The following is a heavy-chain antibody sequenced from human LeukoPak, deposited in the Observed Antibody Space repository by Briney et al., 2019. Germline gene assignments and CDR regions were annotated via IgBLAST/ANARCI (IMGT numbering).Heavy chain of an antibody. J-gene: IGHJ4*02. CDR2: ISDSDGST. D-gene: IGHD3-9*01. V-gene: IGHV3-23*01. CDR3: ARDYDDILTGYYGPPFDY. Sequence: PGGSLRLSCAASGFTYSSYAVSWVRQAPGKGLEWVSGISDSDGSTYYADSVKGRFTISRDNAKNSLYLQMNSLRDEDTAVYYCARDYDDILTGYYGPPFDYWGQGTLVTVSS. CDR1: GFTYSSYA.